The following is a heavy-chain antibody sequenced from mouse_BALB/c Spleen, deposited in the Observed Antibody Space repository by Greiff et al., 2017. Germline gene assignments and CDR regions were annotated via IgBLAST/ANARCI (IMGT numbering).Heavy chain of an antibody. D-gene: IGHD2-2*01. CDR1: GFTFSSYT. CDR2: ISNGGGST. CDR3: ARLYYGYDGSYWYFDV. Sequence: EVKLVESGGGLVQPGGSLKLSCAASGFTFSSYTMSWVRQTPEKRLEWVAYISNGGGSTYYPDTVKSRFTISRDNAKNTLYLQMSSLKSEDTAMYYCARLYYGYDGSYWYFDVWGAGTTVTVSS. V-gene: IGHV5-12-2*01. J-gene: IGHJ1*01.